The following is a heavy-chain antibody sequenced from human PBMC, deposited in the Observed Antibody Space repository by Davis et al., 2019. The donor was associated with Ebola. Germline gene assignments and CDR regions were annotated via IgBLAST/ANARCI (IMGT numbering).Heavy chain of an antibody. CDR1: GFTFRSYW. CDR2: IKADGSEK. Sequence: GESLKISCAASGFTFRSYWMSWVRQAPGKGLEWVANIKADGSEKYYVDSVKGRFTISRDNAKNSLYLQMNSLRAEDTAVYYCARDPVVLLFTYFDNWGQGTLVTVSS. J-gene: IGHJ4*02. V-gene: IGHV3-7*01. D-gene: IGHD2/OR15-2a*01. CDR3: ARDPVVLLFTYFDN.